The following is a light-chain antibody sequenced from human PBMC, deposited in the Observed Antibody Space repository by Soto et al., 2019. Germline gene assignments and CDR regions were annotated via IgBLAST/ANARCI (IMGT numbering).Light chain of an antibody. CDR2: DAS. V-gene: IGKV3-15*01. Sequence: EKVITQSPATLSGSPGERATLSCGASQSVRSNVAWYQQKPGQPPRLLIYDASTRATGIPSRFSGSGSGTEFTLTISSLKSEDFAVYYCQQYDNWPRTFGQGTKVDIK. J-gene: IGKJ1*01. CDR3: QQYDNWPRT. CDR1: QSVRSN.